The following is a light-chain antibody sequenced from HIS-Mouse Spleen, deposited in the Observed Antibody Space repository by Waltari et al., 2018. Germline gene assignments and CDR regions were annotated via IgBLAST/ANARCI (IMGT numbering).Light chain of an antibody. Sequence: SYELTQPPSVSVSPGQTARITCSGGAFPKKHPYRYQQKSGQAPVLVIYEDSKRPSGIPERFSGSSSGTMATLTISGAQVEDEADYYCYSTDSSGNHRVFGGGTKLTVL. CDR1: AFPKKH. CDR2: EDS. CDR3: YSTDSSGNHRV. V-gene: IGLV3-10*01. J-gene: IGLJ2*01.